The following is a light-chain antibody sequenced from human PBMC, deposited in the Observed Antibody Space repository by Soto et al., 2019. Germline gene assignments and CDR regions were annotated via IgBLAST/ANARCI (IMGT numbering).Light chain of an antibody. J-gene: IGKJ2*01. CDR3: QQYYSYPYT. V-gene: IGKV1-8*01. Sequence: AIRMTQSPSSLSASTGDRVTITCRASQGISSYLAWYQQKPGKAPKLLIYAASTLQSGVPSRFSGSGSGADFILTSSCLQSEDFATYYCQQYYSYPYTFGQGTKLEIE. CDR1: QGISSY. CDR2: AAS.